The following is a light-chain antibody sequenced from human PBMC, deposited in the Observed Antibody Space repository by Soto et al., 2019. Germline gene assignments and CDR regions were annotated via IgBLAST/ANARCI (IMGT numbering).Light chain of an antibody. J-gene: IGKJ1*01. CDR2: GAS. CDR1: ESVSSSY. CDR3: HQYAKSPRT. Sequence: EIVLTQSPGTLYLSPGERGTLSCRPSESVSSSYLAWYQQKPGQAPRLLIYGASSRATGIPDRFSGSGSGTEFTLTISRLEPEDFAVYYCHQYAKSPRTFGQGTKVEF. V-gene: IGKV3-20*01.